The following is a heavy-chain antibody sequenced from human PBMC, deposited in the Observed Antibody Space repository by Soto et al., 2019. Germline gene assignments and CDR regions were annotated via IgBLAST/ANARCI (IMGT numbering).Heavy chain of an antibody. V-gene: IGHV4-59*08. D-gene: IGHD2-2*01. J-gene: IGHJ6*02. CDR3: ARSLRDAHNYYYYGMDV. CDR2: IYYRANP. Sequence: SETLSLTCTVSGGSISSYYWSWIRQPPGKGLEWIGYIYYRANPNYNPSLKSRVTILVDTSKNHFSLNLSSVTAADTAVYYCARSLRDAHNYYYYGMDVWGQGTTVTVSS. CDR1: GGSISSYY.